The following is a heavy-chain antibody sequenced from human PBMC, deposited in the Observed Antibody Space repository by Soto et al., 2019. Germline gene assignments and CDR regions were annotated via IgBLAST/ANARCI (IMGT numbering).Heavy chain of an antibody. CDR3: VRGGGRVSRVDY. J-gene: IGHJ4*02. CDR1: GGSISGYY. V-gene: IGHV4-59*01. CDR2: VYYSGIA. D-gene: IGHD1-26*01. Sequence: SETLSLTCTVSGGSISGYYWSWIRQPPGKGLEWIGCVYYSGIANYNPSLKSRVTISVDTSQNQFSLKLNSVTAADTAVYFCVRGGGRVSRVDYWGQGTLVTVSS.